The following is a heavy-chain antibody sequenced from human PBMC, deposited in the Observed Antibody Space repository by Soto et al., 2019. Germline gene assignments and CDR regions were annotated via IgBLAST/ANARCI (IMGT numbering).Heavy chain of an antibody. V-gene: IGHV1-69*06. D-gene: IGHD2-2*01. CDR2: IIPIFGTA. CDR3: ARSHYGGVVVPAAVRFGWFDP. Sequence: SVKVSCKASGGTFSSYAISWVRQAPGQGLEWMGGIIPIFGTANYAQKFQGRVTITADKSTTTAYMELSSLRSEDTAVYYCARSHYGGVVVPAAVRFGWFDPWGQGTLVTVSS. J-gene: IGHJ5*02. CDR1: GGTFSSYA.